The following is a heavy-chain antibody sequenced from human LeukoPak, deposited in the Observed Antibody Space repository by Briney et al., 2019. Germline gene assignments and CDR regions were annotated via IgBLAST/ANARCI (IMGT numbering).Heavy chain of an antibody. J-gene: IGHJ6*02. CDR2: ISAYNGNT. V-gene: IGHV1-18*01. CDR1: GYTFTSYG. D-gene: IGHD3-22*01. CDR3: ARVLAGSGYYFSGDYYYGMDV. Sequence: GASVKVSCKASGYTFTSYGISWVRQAPGQGLEWMGWISAYNGNTNYAQKPQGRVTMTTDTSTSTAYMELRSLRSDDTAVYYCARVLAGSGYYFSGDYYYGMDVWGQGTTVTVSS.